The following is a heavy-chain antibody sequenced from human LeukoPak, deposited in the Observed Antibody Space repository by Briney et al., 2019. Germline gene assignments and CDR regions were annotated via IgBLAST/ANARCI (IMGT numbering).Heavy chain of an antibody. CDR2: IWYDGSNK. D-gene: IGHD3-22*01. Sequence: GGSLRLSCPASGFTFSNYGMHWVRQAPGKGLEWVAVIWYDGSNKYYADSVKGRFAISRDNSKNTLYLQMNSLRAEDTAVYYCARDYYDSGGYPSFDPWGQGTLVTVSS. J-gene: IGHJ5*02. V-gene: IGHV3-33*01. CDR3: ARDYYDSGGYPSFDP. CDR1: GFTFSNYG.